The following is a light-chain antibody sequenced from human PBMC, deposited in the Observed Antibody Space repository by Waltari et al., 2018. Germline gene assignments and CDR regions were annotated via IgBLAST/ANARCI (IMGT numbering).Light chain of an antibody. Sequence: QSALNQPAPVSASPGQSNTISSTGTRSADGFYNLVSWYQQPPGKAPELVVYVVISRPSGVSDRFSGSKSGNTASLTISGLQAEDEAYYYCCSYAGRNIWVFGGGTKLSVL. CDR2: VVI. V-gene: IGLV2-23*02. CDR1: RSADGFYNL. J-gene: IGLJ3*02. CDR3: CSYAGRNIWV.